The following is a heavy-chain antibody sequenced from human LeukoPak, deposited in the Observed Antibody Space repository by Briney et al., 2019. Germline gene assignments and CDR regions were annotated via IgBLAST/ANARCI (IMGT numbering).Heavy chain of an antibody. Sequence: GGSLRLSCAASGFSLRSYWMHRVRQAPGKGLVRVSRINSDGSTTNYADSVKGRFTISRDNAKNTLYLQMNSLRAEDTAVYYCARRQYRSSWYYFDYWGQGTLVTVSS. D-gene: IGHD6-13*01. V-gene: IGHV3-74*01. J-gene: IGHJ4*02. CDR3: ARRQYRSSWYYFDY. CDR2: INSDGSTT. CDR1: GFSLRSYW.